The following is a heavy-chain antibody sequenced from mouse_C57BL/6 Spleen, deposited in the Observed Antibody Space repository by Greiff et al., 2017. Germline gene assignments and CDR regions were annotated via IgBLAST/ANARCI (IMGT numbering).Heavy chain of an antibody. V-gene: IGHV1-59*01. J-gene: IGHJ3*01. D-gene: IGHD2-5*01. CDR1: GYTFTSYW. CDR3: AMWSNFFAY. Sequence: QVQLQQPGAELVRPGTSVKLSCKASGYTFTSYWMHWVKQRPGQGLEWIGVIDPSDSYTNYNQKFKGKATLTVDTSSSTAYMQLSSLTSEDSAVYYCAMWSNFFAYWGQGTLVTVSA. CDR2: IDPSDSYT.